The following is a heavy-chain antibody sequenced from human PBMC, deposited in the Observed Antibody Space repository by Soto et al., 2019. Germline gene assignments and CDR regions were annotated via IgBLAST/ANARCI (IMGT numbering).Heavy chain of an antibody. J-gene: IGHJ6*02. D-gene: IGHD6-6*01. CDR1: GFTFSSYA. CDR3: ARDPGGGSSNPRNYYYGMDV. CDR2: ISYDGSNK. Sequence: QVQLVESGGGVVQPGRSLRLSCAASGFTFSSYAMHWVRQAPGKGLEWVAVISYDGSNKYYADSVKGRFTISRDNSKNTLYLQMNSLRAEDTAVYYCARDPGGGSSNPRNYYYGMDVWGQRTTVTVSS. V-gene: IGHV3-30-3*01.